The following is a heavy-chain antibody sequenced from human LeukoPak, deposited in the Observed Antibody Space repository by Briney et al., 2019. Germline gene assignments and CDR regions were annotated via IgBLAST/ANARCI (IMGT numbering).Heavy chain of an antibody. D-gene: IGHD2-15*01. V-gene: IGHV4-4*07. CDR3: ARVDCSGGSCYAFDI. J-gene: IGHJ3*02. CDR2: IYSSGST. CDR1: GGSISGYF. Sequence: SETLSLTCTVSGGSISGYFWGWIRQPAGKGLEWIGHIYSSGSTIYNPSLKSRVTISVDTSKNQFSLKLSSVTAADTAVYYCARVDCSGGSCYAFDIWGQGTMVTVSS.